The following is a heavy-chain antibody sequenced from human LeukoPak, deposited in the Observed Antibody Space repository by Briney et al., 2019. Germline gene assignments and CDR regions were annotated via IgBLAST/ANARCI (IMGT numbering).Heavy chain of an antibody. CDR2: ISGSGGST. J-gene: IGHJ4*02. CDR3: AKEKGGRFLMVRGVSDY. D-gene: IGHD3-10*01. V-gene: IGHV3-23*01. Sequence: GGSLRLSCAASGFTFSSYAMSWVRQAPGKGLEWVSAISGSGGSTYYADSVKGRFTISRDNSKNTLYLQMNSLRAEDTAVYYCAKEKGGRFLMVRGVSDYWGQGTLVTVSS. CDR1: GFTFSSYA.